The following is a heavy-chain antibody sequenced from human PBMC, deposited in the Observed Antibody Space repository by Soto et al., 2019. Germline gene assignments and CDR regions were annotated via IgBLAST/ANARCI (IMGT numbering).Heavy chain of an antibody. D-gene: IGHD3-9*01. CDR2: IYYSGST. Sequence: SETLSLTCTVSGGSISSYYWSWSRQPPGKGLEWIGYIYYSGSTNYNPSLKSRVTISVDTSKNQFSLKLSSVTAADTAVYYCARATTLRYFDWLPDYWGQGTQVTVSS. CDR3: ARATTLRYFDWLPDY. V-gene: IGHV4-59*01. J-gene: IGHJ4*02. CDR1: GGSISSYY.